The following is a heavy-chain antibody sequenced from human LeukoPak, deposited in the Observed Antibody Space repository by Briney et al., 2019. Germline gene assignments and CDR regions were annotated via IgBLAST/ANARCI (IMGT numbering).Heavy chain of an antibody. D-gene: IGHD3-22*01. CDR3: ARQADYYDSSGYYYFLDI. CDR2: IYPGDSDT. J-gene: IGHJ3*02. V-gene: IGHV5-51*01. CDR1: GYSFTSYW. Sequence: GESLKISCKGSGYSFTSYWIGWVRQMPGKGLEWMGIIYPGDSDTTYSPSFQGQVTISADKAIRTAYLQWSSLKASDTAMYYCARQADYYDSSGYYYFLDIWGQGTMVTVSS.